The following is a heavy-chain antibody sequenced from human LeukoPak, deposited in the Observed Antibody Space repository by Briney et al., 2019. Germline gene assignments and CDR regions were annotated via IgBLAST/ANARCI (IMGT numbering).Heavy chain of an antibody. CDR2: ISYSGIT. CDR3: ARGRYDSTGDYSYYYMDV. CDR1: GASISSTNYY. V-gene: IGHV4-39*07. D-gene: IGHD3-22*01. J-gene: IGHJ6*03. Sequence: SETLSLTCTVSGASISSTNYYWGYIRQPPGKGLEWIGTISYSGITYYNPSLKSRVTISVDTSKNQFSLKLNSVTAADTAVYYCARGRYDSTGDYSYYYMDVWGKGTTVTVSS.